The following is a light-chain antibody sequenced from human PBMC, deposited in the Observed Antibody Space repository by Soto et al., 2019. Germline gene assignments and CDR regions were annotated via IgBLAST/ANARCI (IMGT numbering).Light chain of an antibody. V-gene: IGKV1-33*01. CDR2: DAS. CDR1: QDISNY. CDR3: QQRHMWPIT. Sequence: IQMTQSPSSLSASVGDRVTITCQASQDISNYLNWYQQKPGKAPKLLIYDASNLETGVPSRFSGSGSGTDFTLTISSLEPEDSAVYYCQQRHMWPITFGQGTRLEIK. J-gene: IGKJ5*01.